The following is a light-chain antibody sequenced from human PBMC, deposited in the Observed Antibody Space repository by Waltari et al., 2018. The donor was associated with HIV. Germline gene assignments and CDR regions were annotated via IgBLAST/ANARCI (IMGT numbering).Light chain of an antibody. Sequence: SYILTQPPSVSVAPGQTARITCGGNNIGDTSVHWYQQKPGQAPVLVVYDDRDRPSGIPERFSGSNSGNTATLTISRVEAGDEADYYCQVWDSSSDRNYVFGTGTKVTVL. CDR3: QVWDSSSDRNYV. CDR2: DDR. J-gene: IGLJ1*01. CDR1: NIGDTS. V-gene: IGLV3-21*02.